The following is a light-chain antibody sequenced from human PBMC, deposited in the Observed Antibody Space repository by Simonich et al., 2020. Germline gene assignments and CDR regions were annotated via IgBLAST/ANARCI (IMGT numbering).Light chain of an antibody. CDR2: WAS. V-gene: IGKV4-1*01. CDR1: QSVLYSSNNKNY. J-gene: IGKJ5*01. Sequence: IVMTQSPDSLAVSLGESATINCKSSQSVLYSSNNKNYLAWYQQKPGQHPKLLIYWASTRESGVPDRFSGSGSGTDFTLTISSLQAEDVAVYYCQQYYSTPITFGQGTRLEIK. CDR3: QQYYSTPIT.